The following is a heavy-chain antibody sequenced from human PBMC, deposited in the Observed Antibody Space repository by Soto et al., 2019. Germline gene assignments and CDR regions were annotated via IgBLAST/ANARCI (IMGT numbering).Heavy chain of an antibody. CDR2: INPSGGST. CDR3: ARAGNSPHYYGSGSYSRYFDY. V-gene: IGHV1-46*03. D-gene: IGHD3-10*01. Sequence: GASVKVSCKASGYTFTSYYMHWVRQAPGQGLEWIGIINPSGGSTSYAQKFQGRVTMTRDTSTSTVYMELSSLRSEDTAVYYCARAGNSPHYYGSGSYSRYFDYWGQGTLVTVSS. CDR1: GYTFTSYY. J-gene: IGHJ4*02.